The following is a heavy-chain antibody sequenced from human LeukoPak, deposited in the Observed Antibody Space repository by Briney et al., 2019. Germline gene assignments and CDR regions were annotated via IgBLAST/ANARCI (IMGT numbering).Heavy chain of an antibody. D-gene: IGHD6-19*01. V-gene: IGHV3-7*05. CDR1: GFTFSSYW. Sequence: GGSLRLSCAASGFTFSSYWMSWARQAPGKGLEWVANIKQDGSEKYYVDSVKGRFTISRDNAKNSLYLQMNSLRAEDTAVYYCARVGGWPYYYYGMDVWGQGTTVTVSS. CDR2: IKQDGSEK. CDR3: ARVGGWPYYYYGMDV. J-gene: IGHJ6*02.